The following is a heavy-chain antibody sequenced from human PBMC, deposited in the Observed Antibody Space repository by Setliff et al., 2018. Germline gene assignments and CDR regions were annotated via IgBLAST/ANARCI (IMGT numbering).Heavy chain of an antibody. CDR2: ISSYNDVT. CDR1: GYSFSDSA. J-gene: IGHJ3*02. V-gene: IGHV1-18*01. D-gene: IGHD2-15*01. Sequence: ASVKVSCKASGYSFSDSAVNWVRQAPGQGLEWMGWISSYNDVTNYEQRFQGRVTMTTDTSASAAYMELRGLRPDDTAIYYCAISSLSICSGGSCPNAFDIWGQGTLVTVSS. CDR3: AISSLSICSGGSCPNAFDI.